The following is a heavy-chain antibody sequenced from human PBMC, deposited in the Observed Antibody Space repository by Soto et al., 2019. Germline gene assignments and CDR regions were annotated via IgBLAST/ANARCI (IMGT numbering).Heavy chain of an antibody. V-gene: IGHV3-48*01. CDR3: ARVMYYYDSSGYPY. CDR1: GFTFSSYS. D-gene: IGHD3-22*01. J-gene: IGHJ4*02. CDR2: ISSSSSTI. Sequence: GGSLRLSCAASGFTFSSYSMNWVRQAPGKGLEWVSYISSSSSTIYYADSVKGRFTISRDNAKNSLYLQMNSLRAEDTAVYYCARVMYYYDSSGYPYWGQGTLVTVSS.